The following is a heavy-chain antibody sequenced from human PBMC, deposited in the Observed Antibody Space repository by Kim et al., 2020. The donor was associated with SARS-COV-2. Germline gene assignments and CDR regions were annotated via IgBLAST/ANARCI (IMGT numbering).Heavy chain of an antibody. V-gene: IGHV7-4-1*02. D-gene: IGHD3-3*01. CDR3: ARESFCNATNCYNGMDV. CDR2: INTNNGNP. CDR1: GYTFTSFA. Sequence: ASVKVSCKASGYTFTSFAMNWVRQAPGQGLEWIGWINTNNGNPGYAQGFSGRFVFSLDTPVSTAYLQISSLKAEDIAVYYCARESFCNATNCYNGMDVWGQGTTVIVSS. J-gene: IGHJ6*02.